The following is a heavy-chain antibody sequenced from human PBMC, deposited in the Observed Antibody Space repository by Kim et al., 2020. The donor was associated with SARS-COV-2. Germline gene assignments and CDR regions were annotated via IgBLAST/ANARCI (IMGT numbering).Heavy chain of an antibody. Sequence: SETLSLTCTISGDSFSGSYYWSWVRQPPGKGLEWIADIYNLGSTNYNPSLESRVTILGDMSKNRFSLKLSSVTPADTAVYYCARRGFVDYWYFDLWGRGSQVTVSS. J-gene: IGHJ2*01. CDR1: GDSFSGSYY. V-gene: IGHV4-59*01. CDR3: ARRGFVDYWYFDL. CDR2: IYNLGST. D-gene: IGHD2-21*01.